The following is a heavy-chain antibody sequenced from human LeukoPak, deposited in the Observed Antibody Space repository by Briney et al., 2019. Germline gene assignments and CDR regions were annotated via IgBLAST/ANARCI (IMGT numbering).Heavy chain of an antibody. CDR1: GGSFSGYY. Sequence: SETLSLTCAVYGGSFSGYYWRWIRQPPGKGLEGSGEINHSGSTNYNPSLKSRVTISVDTSKNQFSLKLSSVTAADTAVYYCARGRDGYNFYYFDYWGQGTLVTVSS. CDR3: ARGRDGYNFYYFDY. CDR2: INHSGST. J-gene: IGHJ4*02. D-gene: IGHD5-24*01. V-gene: IGHV4-34*01.